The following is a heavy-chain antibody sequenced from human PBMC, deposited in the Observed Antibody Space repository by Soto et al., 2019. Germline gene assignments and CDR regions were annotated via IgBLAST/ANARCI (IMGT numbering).Heavy chain of an antibody. J-gene: IGHJ4*02. CDR2: IYHSGST. CDR3: ARGGHLGH. V-gene: IGHV4-30-2*01. CDR1: GGSISSGGYY. Sequence: QVQLQESGSGLVKPSQTLSLTCAVSGGSISSGGYYWSWIRQPPGKGLEWIGYIYHSGSTYYNPSPKIRVTVAVDRSKNQFSLKLSSVSATDTAVYDCARGGHLGHWGQGTLVTVSS.